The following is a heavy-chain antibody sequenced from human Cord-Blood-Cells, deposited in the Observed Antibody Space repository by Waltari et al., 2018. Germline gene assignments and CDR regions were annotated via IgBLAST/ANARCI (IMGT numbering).Heavy chain of an antibody. J-gene: IGHJ4*02. CDR2: IKNKTDGGTT. Sequence: EVQLVESGGGLVKPGGSLRLSCAASGFTFSNAWMSWVRQAPGKGLEWVGRIKNKTDGGTTDYAAPVKGRFTISRDDSKNTLYLQMNSLKTEDTAVYYCTTANYWGQGTLVTVSS. CDR3: TTANY. CDR1: GFTFSNAW. V-gene: IGHV3-15*01.